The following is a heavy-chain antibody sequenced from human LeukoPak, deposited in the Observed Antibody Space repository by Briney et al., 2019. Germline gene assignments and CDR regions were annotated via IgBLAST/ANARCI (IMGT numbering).Heavy chain of an antibody. Sequence: GGSLRLSCAASGFTFSTYGMSWVRQAPGKGLEWASAISGNGGTTYYADSVKGRFTISRDNSKNTLFLQMNTLRAEDTAVYYCAKDRHWGLDYWGQGALVTVSS. CDR3: AKDRHWGLDY. D-gene: IGHD7-27*01. CDR1: GFTFSTYG. CDR2: ISGNGGTT. J-gene: IGHJ4*02. V-gene: IGHV3-23*01.